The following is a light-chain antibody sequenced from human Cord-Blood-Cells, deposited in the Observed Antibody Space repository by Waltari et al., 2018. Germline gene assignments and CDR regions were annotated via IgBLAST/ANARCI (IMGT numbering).Light chain of an antibody. CDR1: TGAATRGYH. CDR2: STS. CDR3: LLYYGGFYV. J-gene: IGLJ1*01. V-gene: IGLV7-43*01. Sequence: QTVVPQAPSLTESPGGTGHLTCASITGAATRGYHPTWFQQKPGQTPRALIYSTSNNHSWTPARFAGSLLGGKAALTLSGVQPEDEAEYDCLLYYGGFYVFGTGTKVTVL.